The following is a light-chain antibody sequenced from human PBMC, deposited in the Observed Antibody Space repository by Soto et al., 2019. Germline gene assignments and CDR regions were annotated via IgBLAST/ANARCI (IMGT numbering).Light chain of an antibody. Sequence: DIQMTQSPSTLSASVGDRVTITCRASQSISNWLAWYQQKTGKAPKLLIYKASSLESGVPSRFSGSGSGTEFTLTINSLQPDDFATYYCQQYNSSFGQGNKVEIK. CDR2: KAS. CDR3: QQYNSS. J-gene: IGKJ1*01. V-gene: IGKV1-5*03. CDR1: QSISNW.